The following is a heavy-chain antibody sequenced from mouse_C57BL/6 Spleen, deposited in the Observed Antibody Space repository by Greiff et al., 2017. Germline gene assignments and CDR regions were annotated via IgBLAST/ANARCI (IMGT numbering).Heavy chain of an antibody. CDR2: IYPSDSET. Sequence: QVQLQQPGAELVRPGSSVKLSCKASGYTFTSYWMDWVKQRPGQGLEWIGNIYPSDSETHYNQQFKDKATLTVDKSSSTAYMQLSSLTSEDSAVYYCARRGLLRYLYFDYWGQGTTLTVSS. CDR1: GYTFTSYW. V-gene: IGHV1-61*01. CDR3: ARRGLLRYLYFDY. J-gene: IGHJ2*01. D-gene: IGHD1-1*01.